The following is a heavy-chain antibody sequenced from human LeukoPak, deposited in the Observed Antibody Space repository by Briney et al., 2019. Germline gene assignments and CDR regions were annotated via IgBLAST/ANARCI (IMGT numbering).Heavy chain of an antibody. V-gene: IGHV3-23*01. CDR1: GFTFSSYA. D-gene: IGHD3-3*01. CDR2: ISGSGGST. CDR3: AKEASDFWSGYYTPLED. Sequence: PGGSLRLSCAASGFTFSSYAMSWVRQTPGKGLEWVSTISGSGGSTYYADSVKGRFTISRDNSKNTLYLQMNSLRAEDTAVYYCAKEASDFWSGYYTPLEDWGQGTLVTVSS. J-gene: IGHJ4*02.